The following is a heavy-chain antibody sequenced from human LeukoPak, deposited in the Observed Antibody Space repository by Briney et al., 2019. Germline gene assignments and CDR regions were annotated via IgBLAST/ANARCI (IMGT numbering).Heavy chain of an antibody. V-gene: IGHV1-8*01. D-gene: IGHD3-22*01. J-gene: IGHJ4*02. Sequence: GASVKVSCKASGYTFTSYDINWVRQATGQGLEWMGWMNPNSGNTGYAQKFQGRVTMTRNTSISTAYMELSSLRSEDTAVYYCARRGSNYYDRSGYLSLDYGGRGTLVTVSP. CDR2: MNPNSGNT. CDR3: ARRGSNYYDRSGYLSLDY. CDR1: GYTFTSYD.